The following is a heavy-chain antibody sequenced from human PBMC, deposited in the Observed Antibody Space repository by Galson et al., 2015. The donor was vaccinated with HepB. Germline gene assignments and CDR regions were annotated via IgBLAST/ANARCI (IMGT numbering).Heavy chain of an antibody. Sequence: SLRLSCAASGFTFSSYAMHWVRQAPGKGLEWVAVISYDGSNKYYADSVKGRFTISRDNSKNTLYLQMNSLRAEDTAVYYCARVSFGYSYGPFDYWGQGTLVTVSS. V-gene: IGHV3-30-3*01. D-gene: IGHD5-18*01. CDR3: ARVSFGYSYGPFDY. CDR1: GFTFSSYA. J-gene: IGHJ4*02. CDR2: ISYDGSNK.